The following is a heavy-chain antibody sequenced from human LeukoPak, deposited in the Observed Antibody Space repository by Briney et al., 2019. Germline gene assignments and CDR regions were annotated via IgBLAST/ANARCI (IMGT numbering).Heavy chain of an antibody. D-gene: IGHD3-10*01. Sequence: SETLSLTCTVSGGSISSYYWSWIRQPPGKGLEWIGYIYYSGGTNYNPSLKSRVTISVDTSKNQFSLKLSSVTAADTAVYYCARHHFYGSGSFDYWGQGTLVTVSS. J-gene: IGHJ4*02. CDR1: GGSISSYY. V-gene: IGHV4-59*08. CDR3: ARHHFYGSGSFDY. CDR2: IYYSGGT.